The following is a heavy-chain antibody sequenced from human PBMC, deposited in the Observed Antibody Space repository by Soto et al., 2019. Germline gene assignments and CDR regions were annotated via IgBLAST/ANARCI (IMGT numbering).Heavy chain of an antibody. Sequence: QVQLVQPGAEVKKPGASVKVSCKTSGYTFTSYGISWVRQAPGQGLEWMGWITTDKGKTTYAQKFQGRVTMTTDTSTSTAYMEMRSLRSDDTAVYYCATRSPAFDYWGQGTLVTVSS. J-gene: IGHJ4*02. CDR1: GYTFTSYG. V-gene: IGHV1-18*01. CDR3: ATRSPAFDY. CDR2: ITTDKGKT.